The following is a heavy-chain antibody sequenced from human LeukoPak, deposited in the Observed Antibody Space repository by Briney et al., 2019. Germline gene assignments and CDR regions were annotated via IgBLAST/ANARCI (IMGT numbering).Heavy chain of an antibody. CDR2: IQQDGSDK. CDR1: GFTFSSYW. J-gene: IGHJ4*02. V-gene: IGHV3-7*01. D-gene: IGHD3-22*01. Sequence: GGSLRLSCAASGFTFSSYWMTWVRQAPGKGLEWVANIQQDGSDKYYVDSVKGRFTISRDNAKNSLYLQMNSLRAEDTAVYYCARDLYRIVVVPHYFDYWGQGTLVTVSS. CDR3: ARDLYRIVVVPHYFDY.